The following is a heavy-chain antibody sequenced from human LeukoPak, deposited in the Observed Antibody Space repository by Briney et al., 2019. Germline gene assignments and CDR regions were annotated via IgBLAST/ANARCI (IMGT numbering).Heavy chain of an antibody. CDR3: ARDTGAVAGVLGY. CDR2: ISAYNGNT. J-gene: IGHJ4*02. V-gene: IGHV1-18*01. Sequence: ISWVRXAXGQGLEWMGWISAYNGNTNYAQKLQGRVTMTTDTSTSTAYMELRSLRSDDTAVYYCARDTGAVAGVLGYWGQGTLVTVSS. D-gene: IGHD6-19*01.